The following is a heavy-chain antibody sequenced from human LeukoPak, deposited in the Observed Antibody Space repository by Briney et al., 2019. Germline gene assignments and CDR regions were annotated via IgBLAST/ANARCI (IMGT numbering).Heavy chain of an antibody. Sequence: GGSLRLSWAASGFIFNNHGMHWVRQARGRGVEWVAFIRYDGSKKYYADSVKGRFTISRDNSKNTLYLQVNSLRVEDTAVYYCAKDLCSSSSCYLDIWGQGAMVTVSS. D-gene: IGHD2-2*01. CDR1: GFIFNNHG. V-gene: IGHV3-30*02. CDR3: AKDLCSSSSCYLDI. J-gene: IGHJ3*02. CDR2: IRYDGSKK.